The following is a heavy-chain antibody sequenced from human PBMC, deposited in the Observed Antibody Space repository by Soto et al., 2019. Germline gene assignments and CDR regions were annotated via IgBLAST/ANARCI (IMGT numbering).Heavy chain of an antibody. CDR2: TYYRSKWFY. D-gene: IGHD3-10*01. CDR3: ARSVYYDSGRTSSYYYYGMDV. J-gene: IGHJ6*02. V-gene: IGHV6-1*01. CDR1: GERVSTNTAT. Sequence: QTLSLTCDISGERVSTNTATWDWIRQSPSRGLEWLGRTYYRSKWFYDYAVSVRSRITISPDTSNNQVSLQLNSVTPEDTAVYYCARSVYYDSGRTSSYYYYGMDVWGQGTTVTRLL.